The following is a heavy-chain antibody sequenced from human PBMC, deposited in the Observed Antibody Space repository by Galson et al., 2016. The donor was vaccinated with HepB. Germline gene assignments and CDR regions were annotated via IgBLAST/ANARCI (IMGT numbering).Heavy chain of an antibody. Sequence: SLRLSCAASGFTFSTYSMNWVRQAPGKGLEWVSSITSSSRHIYYADSVKGRFTISRDNAKNSLYLQMNSLRDEDTAIYYCARVDYYDASGDYHRTYYFDYWGQGTLVTVSS. V-gene: IGHV3-21*01. J-gene: IGHJ4*02. CDR2: ITSSSRHI. D-gene: IGHD3-22*01. CDR1: GFTFSTYS. CDR3: ARVDYYDASGDYHRTYYFDY.